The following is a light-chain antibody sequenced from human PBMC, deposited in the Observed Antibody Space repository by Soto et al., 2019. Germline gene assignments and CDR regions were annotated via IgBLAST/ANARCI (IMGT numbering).Light chain of an antibody. CDR2: DVS. J-gene: IGLJ1*01. CDR1: SSDVGGYNY. CDR3: CSYAGSPRYV. Sequence: QSALTQPRSVSGSPGQSVTISCTGTSSDVGGYNYVSWYQQHPGKAPKVMIYDVSERHSGVPDRFSGSKSGNAASLPISGLQAEDEADYYCCSYAGSPRYVLGTGTKLTVL. V-gene: IGLV2-11*01.